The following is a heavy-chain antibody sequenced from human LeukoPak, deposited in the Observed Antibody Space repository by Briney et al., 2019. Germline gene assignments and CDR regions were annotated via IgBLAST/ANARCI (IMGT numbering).Heavy chain of an antibody. Sequence: GGSLRLSCEASGFTFDDYAMHWVRQVTGKGLEWVSLINWDGGRTYYADSVKGRFTISRDNSKNTLNLQMNSLRAEDTAVYYCARDLGQYYDTSDNWFDPWGQGTLVTVSS. V-gene: IGHV3-43D*04. CDR2: INWDGGRT. CDR3: ARDLGQYYDTSDNWFDP. CDR1: GFTFDDYA. J-gene: IGHJ5*02. D-gene: IGHD3-22*01.